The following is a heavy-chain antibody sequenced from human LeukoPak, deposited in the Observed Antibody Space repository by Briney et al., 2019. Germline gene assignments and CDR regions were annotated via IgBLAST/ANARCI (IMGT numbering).Heavy chain of an antibody. J-gene: IGHJ4*02. CDR2: LNPSGGST. CDR1: GYTFTTYF. D-gene: IGHD3-3*01. Sequence: ASVKVSCKASGYTFTTYFMHWVRQAPGQGLEWMGILNPSGGSTSYAQKFQGRVTMTRDTSTSTVYMDLTSLRSEDTAVYYCARGYYDFPFWGQGTLVTVSS. CDR3: ARGYYDFPF. V-gene: IGHV1-46*01.